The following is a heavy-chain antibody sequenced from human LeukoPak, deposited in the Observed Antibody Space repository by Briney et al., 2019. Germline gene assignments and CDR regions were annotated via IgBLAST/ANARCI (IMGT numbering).Heavy chain of an antibody. D-gene: IGHD6-13*01. J-gene: IGHJ4*02. CDR2: VYNSGTT. CDR1: GFTVSNNF. CDR3: AGEHTAAAGSFAY. Sequence: PGGSLRLSCAASGFTVSNNFMSWVRQPPGKGLEWVSGVYNSGTTYHADSVKGRFTISRDNSKNTLYLQMNSLRAEDTAVYYCAGEHTAAAGSFAYWGQGTLVTVSS. V-gene: IGHV3-66*01.